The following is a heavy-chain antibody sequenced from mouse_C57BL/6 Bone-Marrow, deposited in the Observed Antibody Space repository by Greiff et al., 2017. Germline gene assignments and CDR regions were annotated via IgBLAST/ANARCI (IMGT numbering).Heavy chain of an antibody. J-gene: IGHJ1*03. V-gene: IGHV5-6*01. CDR1: GFPFSSYG. Sequence: QRVESGGDLVKPGGSLKLSCAASGFPFSSYGMSWVRQTPDKRLEWVATISSGGSYTYYPDSVKGRFTISRDNAKNTLYLQMSSLKSEDTAMYYCASPFITTVVASGDVWGTGTTVTVSS. D-gene: IGHD1-1*01. CDR3: ASPFITTVVASGDV. CDR2: ISSGGSYT.